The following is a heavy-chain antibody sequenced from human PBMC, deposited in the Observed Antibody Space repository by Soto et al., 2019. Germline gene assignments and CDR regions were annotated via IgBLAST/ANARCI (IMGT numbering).Heavy chain of an antibody. CDR1: GFTFSNAW. CDR3: ITDISMMVVVDKIDY. J-gene: IGHJ4*02. Sequence: EVQLVESGGGLVKPGGSLRLSCEVSGFTFSNAWMSWVRQAPGKGLEWVGRIKSKTDGGTTDYAAPVKGRFTISRDDSKNTLYLEMNSLKAEDTAVYYCITDISMMVVVDKIDYWGQGTMVTVSS. V-gene: IGHV3-15*01. CDR2: IKSKTDGGTT. D-gene: IGHD3-22*01.